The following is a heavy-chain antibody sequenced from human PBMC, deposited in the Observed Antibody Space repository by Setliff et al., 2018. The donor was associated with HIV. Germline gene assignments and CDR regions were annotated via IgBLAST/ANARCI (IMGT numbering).Heavy chain of an antibody. J-gene: IGHJ4*02. CDR2: ITYSGSA. V-gene: IGHV4-30-4*08. CDR3: ARRIYGNNPYFDY. D-gene: IGHD4-17*01. CDR1: GGSISSDDYY. Sequence: SETLSLTCTVSGGSISSDDYYWNWIRQPPGKGLEWIGYITYSGSAYYNPSLKSRVTISIDTSNNQTSLRLSSVTAADTAMYYCARRIYGNNPYFDYWSQGTLVTVSS.